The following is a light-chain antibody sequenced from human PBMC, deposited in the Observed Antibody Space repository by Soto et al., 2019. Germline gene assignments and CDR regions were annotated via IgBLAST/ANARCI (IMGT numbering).Light chain of an antibody. CDR3: QYLNSFPLT. CDR1: QGISNY. CDR2: IAS. V-gene: IGKV1-9*01. J-gene: IGKJ4*01. Sequence: IQLTQSPSSLSASVGDRVTITCRASQGISNYLAWYQQKPGKAPKLLIYIASTLQGGVPSRFSGSGSGTDFSLSISSLQPEDVATYYCQYLNSFPLTFGGGTRLEIK.